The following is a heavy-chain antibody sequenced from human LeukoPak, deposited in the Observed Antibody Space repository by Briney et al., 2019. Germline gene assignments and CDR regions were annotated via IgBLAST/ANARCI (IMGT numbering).Heavy chain of an antibody. CDR1: GFTFDDYA. V-gene: IGHV3-9*01. Sequence: GRSLRLSCAASGFTFDDYAMHWVRQAPGRGLEWVAGISWNSGSIGYADAVKGRFTIPRDNAQHPLQRQMNSLRAEDTALYYCAKDIGSHMIPFGGVIANGFVYWGQGTLVTVSS. CDR3: AKDIGSHMIPFGGVIANGFVY. D-gene: IGHD3-16*02. CDR2: ISWNSGSI. J-gene: IGHJ4*02.